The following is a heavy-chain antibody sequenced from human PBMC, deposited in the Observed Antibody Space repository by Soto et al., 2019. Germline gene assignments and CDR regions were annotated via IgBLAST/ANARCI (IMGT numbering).Heavy chain of an antibody. J-gene: IGHJ4*02. CDR1: GGSISSGGYY. CDR2: IYYSGST. V-gene: IGHV4-31*03. Sequence: SSETLSLTCTVSGGSISSGGYYWSWNSQHPGKGLEWIGYIYYSGSTYHNPSLKSRVTISVDTSKNQFSLKLSSVTAADTAVYYCARSGYSYGPNPLLYWGQGTLVTVSS. CDR3: ARSGYSYGPNPLLY. D-gene: IGHD5-18*01.